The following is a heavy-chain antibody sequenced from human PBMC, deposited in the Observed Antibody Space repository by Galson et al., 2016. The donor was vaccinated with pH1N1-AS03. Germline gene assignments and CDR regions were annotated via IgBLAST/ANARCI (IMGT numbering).Heavy chain of an antibody. CDR2: ISGTSQIT. Sequence: SLRLSCAASGFTFSTFAMSWVRRAPGKGLEWVSLISGTSQITYYAASVKGRFTISKENSKSTSFLQMNSLRAEDTAIYYCARLSGMVPTEYYFASWGQGTLVAVSS. J-gene: IGHJ4*02. CDR1: GFTFSTFA. V-gene: IGHV3-23*01. D-gene: IGHD3-3*01. CDR3: ARLSGMVPTEYYFAS.